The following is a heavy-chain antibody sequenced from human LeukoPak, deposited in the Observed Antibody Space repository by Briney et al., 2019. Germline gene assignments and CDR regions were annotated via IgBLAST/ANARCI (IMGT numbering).Heavy chain of an antibody. CDR2: ISGSSSAI. J-gene: IGHJ3*02. CDR3: AEVRSSASDI. D-gene: IGHD3-10*01. Sequence: GGSLRLSCAASGFTFGSYSMNWVRQAPGKGLEWISYISGSSSAIYYADSVKGRFTISRDNAKNSLYLQMDSLRDEDTAVYYCAEVRSSASDIWGQGTMVTVSS. V-gene: IGHV3-48*02. CDR1: GFTFGSYS.